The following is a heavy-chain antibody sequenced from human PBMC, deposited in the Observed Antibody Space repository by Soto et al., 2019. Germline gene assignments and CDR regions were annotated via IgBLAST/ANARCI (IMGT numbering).Heavy chain of an antibody. CDR1: GFTLGNYA. Sequence: PGGSLILSCAASGFTLGNYAMHWVRQAPGKGLEWVSGISWNSGSIGYADSVEGRFTIFRDNAKNSLYLQMNSLRLEDTALYWCAEGTRESGYQPLYYYGMDVWGQGTTVTVSS. CDR3: AEGTRESGYQPLYYYGMDV. V-gene: IGHV3-9*01. J-gene: IGHJ6*02. D-gene: IGHD2-2*01. CDR2: ISWNSGSI.